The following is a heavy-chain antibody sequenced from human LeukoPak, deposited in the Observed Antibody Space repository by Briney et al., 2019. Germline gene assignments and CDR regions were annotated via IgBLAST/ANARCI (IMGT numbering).Heavy chain of an antibody. D-gene: IGHD3-3*01. CDR3: ASSFAVAGYYHGMDV. V-gene: IGHV4-4*07. CDR2: IHTGGST. CDR1: GGSITSYY. Sequence: SETLSLTCTVSGGSITSYYWSWIRQPAGKGLEWIGRIHTGGSTNYNPSLKSRVTISVDTSKNQFSLKLTSVTATDTAMYYCASSFAVAGYYHGMDVWGQGTTVTVSS. J-gene: IGHJ6*02.